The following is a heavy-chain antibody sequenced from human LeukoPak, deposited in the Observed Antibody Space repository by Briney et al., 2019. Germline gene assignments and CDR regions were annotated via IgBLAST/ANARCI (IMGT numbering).Heavy chain of an antibody. CDR1: GGSISSGDYY. D-gene: IGHD3-10*01. CDR2: IYYSGST. CDR3: ARDCPNNLYGSGLNWFDP. J-gene: IGHJ5*02. V-gene: IGHV4-39*07. Sequence: PSETLSLTCTVSGGSISSGDYYWSWIRQPPGKGLEWIGSIYYSGSTYYNPSLKSRVTISVDTSKNQFSLKLSSVTAADTAVYYCARDCPNNLYGSGLNWFDPWGQGTLVTVSS.